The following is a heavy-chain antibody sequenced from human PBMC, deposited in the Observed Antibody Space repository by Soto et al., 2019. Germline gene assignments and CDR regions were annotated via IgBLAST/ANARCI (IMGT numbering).Heavy chain of an antibody. J-gene: IGHJ5*02. CDR2: IIPIFGTA. D-gene: IGHD6-13*01. CDR3: TRGRIAALTHDWFEP. Sequence: QVQLVQSGAEVKKPGSSVKVSCKASGGTFSSYAISWVRQAPGQGLEWMGGIIPIFGTANYAQKFQGRVTITADESTSTDYMELSSLRSEYTALYYCTRGRIAALTHDWFEPWGQGTMVTGSS. V-gene: IGHV1-69*01. CDR1: GGTFSSYA.